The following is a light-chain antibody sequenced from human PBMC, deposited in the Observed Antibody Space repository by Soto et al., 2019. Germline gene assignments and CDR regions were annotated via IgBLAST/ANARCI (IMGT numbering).Light chain of an antibody. Sequence: IVLTQSPGTLSFSPGDRATLSCRASQTVSNNYLAWCQQKPGQAPRVIMYGASRRATGIPDRFSGGGSGTDFTLTISRLEPEDFAVYFCQQYAGPPTTFGQGTRLEI. V-gene: IGKV3-20*01. CDR1: QTVSNNY. J-gene: IGKJ5*01. CDR3: QQYAGPPTT. CDR2: GAS.